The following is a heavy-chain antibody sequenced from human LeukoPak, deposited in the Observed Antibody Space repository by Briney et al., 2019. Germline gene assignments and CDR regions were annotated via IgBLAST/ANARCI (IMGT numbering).Heavy chain of an antibody. CDR1: GFTFSSYA. CDR3: ARGVCSRPTLEMATICHFDC. CDR2: ISGSGGST. V-gene: IGHV3-23*01. J-gene: IGHJ4*02. Sequence: GGSLRLSCAASGFTFSSYAMSWVRQAPGKGLEWVSAISGSGGSTYYADSVKGRFTISRDNSKNTLYLQMNSLRAEDTAVYYCARGVCSRPTLEMATICHFDCWGQGTLVTVSS. D-gene: IGHD5-24*01.